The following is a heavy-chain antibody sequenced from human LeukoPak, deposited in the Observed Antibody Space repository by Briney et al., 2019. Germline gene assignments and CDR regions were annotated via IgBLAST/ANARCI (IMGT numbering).Heavy chain of an antibody. D-gene: IGHD3-22*01. V-gene: IGHV4-34*01. CDR2: INHSGST. CDR3: ARGDSFYDSSGLGY. J-gene: IGHJ4*02. CDR1: GGSFSGYY. Sequence: PSETLSLTYAVYGGSFSGYYWSWIRQPPGKGLEWIGEINHSGSTNYNPSLKSRVTISVDTSKNQFSLKLSSVTAADTAVYYCARGDSFYDSSGLGYWGQGTLVTVSS.